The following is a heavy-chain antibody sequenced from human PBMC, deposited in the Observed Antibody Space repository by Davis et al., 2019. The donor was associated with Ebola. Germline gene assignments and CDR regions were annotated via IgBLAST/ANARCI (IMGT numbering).Heavy chain of an antibody. J-gene: IGHJ4*02. CDR3: ASRPPRYCSSTSCPEED. CDR1: GYTFSSYD. CDR2: MSPNSGDT. V-gene: IGHV1-8*01. D-gene: IGHD2-2*01. Sequence: ASVKVSCKASGYTFSSYDIHWVRQATGQGLEWMGWMSPNSGDTAYAQKFQGRVTMTRDTSTSTVYMELSSLRSEDTAVYYCASRPPRYCSSTSCPEEDWGQGTLVTVSS.